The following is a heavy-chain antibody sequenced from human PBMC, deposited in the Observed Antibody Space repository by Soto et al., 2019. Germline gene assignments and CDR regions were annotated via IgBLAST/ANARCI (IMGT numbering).Heavy chain of an antibody. CDR1: GGSFSGYY. V-gene: IGHV4-34*01. CDR3: ARGNRLYYGSGSYHPNDY. CDR2: INHSGST. Sequence: SETLSLTCAVYGGSFSGYYWSWIRQPPGKGLEWIGEINHSGSTNYNPSLKSRVTISVDTSKNQFSLKLSSVTAADTAVYYCARGNRLYYGSGSYHPNDYWGQGTLVTVSS. J-gene: IGHJ4*02. D-gene: IGHD3-10*01.